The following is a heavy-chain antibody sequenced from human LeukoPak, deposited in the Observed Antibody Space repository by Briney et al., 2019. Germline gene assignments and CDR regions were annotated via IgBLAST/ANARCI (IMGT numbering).Heavy chain of an antibody. CDR2: ISNDGIT. CDR1: GFSVSTNY. D-gene: IGHD3-22*01. V-gene: IGHV3-53*01. Sequence: PGGSLRLSCAASGFSVSTNYMIWVRQAPGMGLECASVISNDGITYYADSVKGRFSISRDTSKNIVFLQMNNLRAEDTAVYYCARDNTISGYYEIGYWGQGTLVTVSS. J-gene: IGHJ4*02. CDR3: ARDNTISGYYEIGY.